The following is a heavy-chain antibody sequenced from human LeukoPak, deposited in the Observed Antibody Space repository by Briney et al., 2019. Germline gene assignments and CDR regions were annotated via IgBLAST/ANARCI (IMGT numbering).Heavy chain of an antibody. J-gene: IGHJ4*02. V-gene: IGHV3-30*18. CDR1: GFTFSTYG. CDR2: ILFNGRNK. CDR3: GKGYCSSTSCPLDY. D-gene: IGHD2-2*01. Sequence: QPGRSLRLSCAASGFTFSTYGMHWVRQAPGKGLEWVAVILFNGRNKYYGDSVKGRFTISRDNSKDTLYLQMNSLRVEDTAVYYCGKGYCSSTSCPLDYWGQGTLVTVSS.